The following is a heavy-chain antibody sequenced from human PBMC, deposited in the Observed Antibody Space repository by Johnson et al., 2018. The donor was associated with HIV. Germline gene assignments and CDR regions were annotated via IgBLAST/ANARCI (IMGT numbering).Heavy chain of an antibody. D-gene: IGHD6-13*01. CDR3: AKHSSSWYDDAFDI. CDR1: GFTFDDYA. CDR2: ISGSGGST. V-gene: IGHV3-23*04. Sequence: VQLVESGGGVARPGGSLRLSCAASGFTFDDYAMSWVRQAPGKGLEWVSGISGSGGSTYYADSVKGRFTISRDNSKNTLFLQMNSLRAEDTAVYYCAKHSSSWYDDAFDIWGQGTMVAVSS. J-gene: IGHJ3*02.